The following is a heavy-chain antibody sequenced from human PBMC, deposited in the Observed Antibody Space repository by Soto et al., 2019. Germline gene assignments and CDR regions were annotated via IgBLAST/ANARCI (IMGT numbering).Heavy chain of an antibody. Sequence: SETLSLTCTVSGGSISSYYWSWIRQPPGKGLEWIGYIYYSGSTNYNPSLKSRVTISVDTSKNQFSLKVSSVTAADTAVYYCARGYSNPVTYYYYYYMDVWGKGTTVTVSS. V-gene: IGHV4-59*01. CDR1: GGSISSYY. CDR3: ARGYSNPVTYYYYYYMDV. J-gene: IGHJ6*03. CDR2: IYYSGST. D-gene: IGHD4-4*01.